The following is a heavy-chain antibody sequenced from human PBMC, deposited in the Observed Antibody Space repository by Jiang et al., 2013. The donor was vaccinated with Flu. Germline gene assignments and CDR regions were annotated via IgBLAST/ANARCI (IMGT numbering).Heavy chain of an antibody. V-gene: IGHV4-34*01. D-gene: IGHD2-2*01. Sequence: LLKPSETLSLTCVVYGGSFSGYYWSWIRQPPGKGLEWIGEINHSGSTNYNPSLKSRVSISVDTSRNRFSLKLTSVTAADTAVYYCARLHCSSTSCYSGYFDYWGQGTLVTVSS. CDR1: GGSFSGYY. J-gene: IGHJ4*02. CDR3: ARLHCSSTSCYSGYFDY. CDR2: INHSGST.